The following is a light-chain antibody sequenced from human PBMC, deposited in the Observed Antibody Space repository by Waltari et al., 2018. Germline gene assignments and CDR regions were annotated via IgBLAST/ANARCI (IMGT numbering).Light chain of an antibody. CDR2: DKN. CDR3: HSRDASGVAGS. CDR1: SLRSYY. Sequence: SSELTQDPAVSVAMGQTVRITCQGDSLRSYYASWYQQRPGQAPILFIYDKNNRPSGVPDRFSGSSSHNTGSLTITGAQAEDEASYCCHSRDASGVAGSFGGGTKLTVL. V-gene: IGLV3-19*01. J-gene: IGLJ2*01.